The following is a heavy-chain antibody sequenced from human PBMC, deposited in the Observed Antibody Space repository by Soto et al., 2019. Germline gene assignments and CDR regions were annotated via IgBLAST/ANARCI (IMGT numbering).Heavy chain of an antibody. Sequence: ASVKVSCKASGYTFTSYGISWVRQAPGQGLEWMGWISAYNGNTNYAQKLQGRVTMTTDTSTSTAYMELRSLRSDDTAVYYCARDLRGVLWFGELLGGRFDYWGQGTLVTVSS. J-gene: IGHJ4*02. CDR1: GYTFTSYG. CDR3: ARDLRGVLWFGELLGGRFDY. V-gene: IGHV1-18*01. CDR2: ISAYNGNT. D-gene: IGHD3-10*01.